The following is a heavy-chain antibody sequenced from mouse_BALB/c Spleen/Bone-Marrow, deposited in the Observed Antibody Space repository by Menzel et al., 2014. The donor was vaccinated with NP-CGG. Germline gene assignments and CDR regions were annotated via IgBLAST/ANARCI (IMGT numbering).Heavy chain of an antibody. CDR3: ARLSYYGRFAY. CDR2: INPDSSTI. J-gene: IGHJ3*01. V-gene: IGHV4-1*02. Sequence: EVQLQESGGGLVQPGGSLKLSCAASGFDFSRYWMSWVRQAPGKGLEWIGEINPDSSTINYAPSLKDKFILSRDNAKNTLYLQMSKVRSDDTALYYCARLSYYGRFAYWGQGTPVTVSA. CDR1: GFDFSRYW. D-gene: IGHD1-1*01.